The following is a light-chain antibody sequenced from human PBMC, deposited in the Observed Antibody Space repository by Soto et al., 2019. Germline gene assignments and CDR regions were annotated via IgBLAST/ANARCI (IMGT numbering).Light chain of an antibody. CDR1: QSVVGN. V-gene: IGKV3-20*01. J-gene: IGKJ5*01. CDR3: QHYGAAPIT. Sequence: VLTHSPASLSFSPGDRVTLSCRASQSVVGNVAWYQQIPGQPPKLLIFGASSRATGIPDKFSGSGSGTDFTLTISRLEPADFALYYCQHYGAAPITFGQGTQLEIK. CDR2: GAS.